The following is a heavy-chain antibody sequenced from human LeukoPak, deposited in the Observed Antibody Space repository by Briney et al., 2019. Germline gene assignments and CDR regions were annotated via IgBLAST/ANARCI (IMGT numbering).Heavy chain of an antibody. CDR1: GGSISSGGYY. D-gene: IGHD1-1*01. CDR2: IYYSGST. V-gene: IGHV4-31*03. Sequence: SQTLSLTCTVSGGSISSGGYYWSWIRQHPGKGLEWIGYIYYSGSTYYNPSLKSRVTISVGTSKNQFSLKLSSVTAADTAVYYCARDGYNRLDYWGQGTLVTVSS. CDR3: ARDGYNRLDY. J-gene: IGHJ4*02.